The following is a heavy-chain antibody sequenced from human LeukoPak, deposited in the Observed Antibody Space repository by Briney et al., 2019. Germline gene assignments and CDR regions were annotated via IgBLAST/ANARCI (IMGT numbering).Heavy chain of an antibody. Sequence: SKPRSLTSAVPGYSISSGYYGGWIRQPPGRGREWIGSIYHSGSTYYNPSLKSRVTISVDTSKNQFSLKLSSVTAADTAVYYCARDRETRGFDYWGQGTLVTVSS. CDR3: ARDRETRGFDY. CDR2: IYHSGST. D-gene: IGHD5-24*01. CDR1: GYSISSGYY. J-gene: IGHJ4*02. V-gene: IGHV4-38-2*02.